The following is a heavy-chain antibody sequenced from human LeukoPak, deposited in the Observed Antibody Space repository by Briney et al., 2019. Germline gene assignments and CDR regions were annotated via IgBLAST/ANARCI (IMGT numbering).Heavy chain of an antibody. CDR3: AKDFNDFSGFDY. D-gene: IGHD1-1*01. CDR1: GFTFDDYA. V-gene: IGHV3-9*01. J-gene: IGHJ4*02. Sequence: GGSLRLSCAASGFTFDDYAMHWVRQAPGKGLEWVAGLRWNSDNIVYVDSVKGRFSISRDNAKNSLYLQMNSPKPEDTGLYFCAKDFNDFSGFDYWGQGTLVTVSS. CDR2: LRWNSDNI.